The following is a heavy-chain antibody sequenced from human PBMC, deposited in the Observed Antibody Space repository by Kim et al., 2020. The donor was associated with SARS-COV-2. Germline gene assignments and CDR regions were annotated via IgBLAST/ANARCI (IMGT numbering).Heavy chain of an antibody. CDR1: GGTFSSYA. J-gene: IGHJ6*02. V-gene: IGHV1-69*13. Sequence: SVKVSCKASGGTFSSYAISWVRQAPGQGLEWMGGIIPIFGTANYAQKFQGRVTITADESTSTAYMELSSLRSEDTAVYYCASGHQLLMTTLGYGMDVWGQGTTVTVSS. CDR3: ASGHQLLMTTLGYGMDV. CDR2: IIPIFGTA. D-gene: IGHD2-2*01.